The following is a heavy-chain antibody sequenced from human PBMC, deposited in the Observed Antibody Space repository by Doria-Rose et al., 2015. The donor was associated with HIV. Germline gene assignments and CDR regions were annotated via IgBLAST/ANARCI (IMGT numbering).Heavy chain of an antibody. CDR1: GVSLSSPGMG. D-gene: IGHD6-13*01. J-gene: IGHJ4*02. V-gene: IGHV2-26*01. CDR3: ARIKSSRWYHKYYFDF. Sequence: QVTLKESGPVLVKPTETLTLTCTVSGVSLSSPGMGVSWIRQPPGKALEWLANIYSDDERSYKTSLKSRSSISRGTSKCQVVITMTDMDPVDTATYYCARIKSSRWYHKYYFDFWGQGTLVIVSA. CDR2: IYSDDER.